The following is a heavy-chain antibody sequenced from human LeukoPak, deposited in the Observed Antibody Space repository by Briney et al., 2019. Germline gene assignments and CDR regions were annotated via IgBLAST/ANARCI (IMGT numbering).Heavy chain of an antibody. Sequence: PSETLSLTCTVSGGSISSYFCSWIRQPAGRGLEGMGRIYPVGRANNNPPLKRGVTMSVDTSKNQFSLKLSSVTAADTAVYYCASDVHCSSTSCYILAYFDPWGQGTLVTVSS. CDR2: IYPVGRA. D-gene: IGHD2-2*02. J-gene: IGHJ5*02. CDR1: GGSISSYF. V-gene: IGHV4-4*07. CDR3: ASDVHCSSTSCYILAYFDP.